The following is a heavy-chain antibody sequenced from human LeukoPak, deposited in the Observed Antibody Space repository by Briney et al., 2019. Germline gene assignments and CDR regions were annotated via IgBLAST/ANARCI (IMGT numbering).Heavy chain of an antibody. J-gene: IGHJ1*01. D-gene: IGHD6-19*01. CDR1: GFTFSSYG. CDR3: AKDQFSSGFEYFQH. CDR2: ISYDGSNK. V-gene: IGHV3-30*18. Sequence: GGSLRLSCAASGFTFSSYGVHWVRQAPGKGLEWVAVISYDGSNKYYADSVKGRFTISRDNSKNTLYLQMNSLRPEDTAVYYCAKDQFSSGFEYFQHWGQGTLVTVSS.